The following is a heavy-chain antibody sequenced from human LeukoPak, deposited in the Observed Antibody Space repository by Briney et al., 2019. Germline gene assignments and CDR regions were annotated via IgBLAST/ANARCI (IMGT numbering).Heavy chain of an antibody. V-gene: IGHV3-23*01. Sequence: PGGSLRLSCAASGFTFSSYAMSWVRQAPGKGLEWVSAIRGSGGSTYYADSVKGRFTISRDNSKNTLYPQMNSLRAEDTAVYYCAKDPLYCSSTSCPGYWGQGTLVTVSS. D-gene: IGHD2-2*01. CDR3: AKDPLYCSSTSCPGY. CDR2: IRGSGGST. J-gene: IGHJ4*02. CDR1: GFTFSSYA.